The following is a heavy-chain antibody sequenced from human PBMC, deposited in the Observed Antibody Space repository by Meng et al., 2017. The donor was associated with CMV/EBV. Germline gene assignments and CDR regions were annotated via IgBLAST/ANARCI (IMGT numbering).Heavy chain of an antibody. CDR3: ARGPGYCRSTSCYVWLDGGGMDV. V-gene: IGHV3-13*01. CDR2: IGTAGDT. CDR1: GFTFSSYD. D-gene: IGHD2-2*01. Sequence: GESLKISCAASGFTFSSYDMHWVRQATGKGLEWVSAIGTAGDTYYPGSVKGRFTISRENVKNSLYLQMNSLRAGDSAVYYCARGPGYCRSTSCYVWLDGGGMDVWGQGTTVTVS. J-gene: IGHJ6*02.